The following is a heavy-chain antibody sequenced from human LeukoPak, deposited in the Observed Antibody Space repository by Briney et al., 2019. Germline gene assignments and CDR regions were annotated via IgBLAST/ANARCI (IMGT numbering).Heavy chain of an antibody. V-gene: IGHV4-34*01. CDR1: GGSFSGYY. D-gene: IGHD3-22*01. J-gene: IGHJ4*02. CDR2: INHSGST. CDR3: ARGQRITMTD. Sequence: SETLSLTCAVYGGSFSGYYWSWIRQPPGKGLEWIGEINHSGSTNYNPSLKSRLTISVDTSKNQFSLKLSSVTAADTAVYYCARGQRITMTDWGQGTLVTVSS.